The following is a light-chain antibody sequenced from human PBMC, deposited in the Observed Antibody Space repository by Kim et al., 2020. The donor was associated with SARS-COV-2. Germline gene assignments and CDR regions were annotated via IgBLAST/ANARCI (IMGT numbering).Light chain of an antibody. CDR2: SDS. CDR3: QVWDNGSDHWV. J-gene: IGLJ3*02. CDR1: NIGVKS. Sequence: APGETARITCGGNNIGVKSVHWYQQKPGQAPVRVIYSDSDRPSGIPERFSGSNSGNTATLTISRVEAGDEADYSCQVWDNGSDHWVFGGGTQLTVL. V-gene: IGLV3-21*04.